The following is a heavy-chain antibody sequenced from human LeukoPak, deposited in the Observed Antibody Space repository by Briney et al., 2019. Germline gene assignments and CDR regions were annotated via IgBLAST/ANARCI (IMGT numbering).Heavy chain of an antibody. CDR3: ASPDNSGYSAMLKY. D-gene: IGHD3-22*01. Sequence: GRSLRLSCAVSGFTFSSYAMHWVRQAPGKGLEWVALISYDGSNKYYADSVKGRFTISRDNSKNTVYLQMDSLRAEDTAMYYCASPDNSGYSAMLKYWGQGTLVTVSS. J-gene: IGHJ4*02. CDR2: ISYDGSNK. CDR1: GFTFSSYA. V-gene: IGHV3-30-3*01.